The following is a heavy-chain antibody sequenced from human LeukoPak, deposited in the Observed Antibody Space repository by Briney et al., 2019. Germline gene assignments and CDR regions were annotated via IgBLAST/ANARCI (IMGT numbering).Heavy chain of an antibody. CDR2: INSDGSST. CDR3: ARDMRGIGAFDI. CDR1: GFTFSSYW. V-gene: IGHV3-74*01. Sequence: GGSLRLSYAASGFTFSSYWLHWVRQAPGKGLVWVSRINSDGSSTTYADSVKGRLTISRDNAKNTLYLQMNSLRAEDTAVYYCARDMRGIGAFDIWGQGTMVTVSS. J-gene: IGHJ3*02. D-gene: IGHD3-16*01.